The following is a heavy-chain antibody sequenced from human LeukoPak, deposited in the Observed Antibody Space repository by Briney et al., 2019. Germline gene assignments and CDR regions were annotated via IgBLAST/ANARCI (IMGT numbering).Heavy chain of an antibody. Sequence: ASVKVSCKASGYTFTGYYMHWVRQAPGQGLEWMGWINPNSGGTNYAQKFQGRVTMTRDTSICTAYMELSRLRSDDTAVYYCARDWLGGSYFDYWGQGTLVTVSS. V-gene: IGHV1-2*02. CDR1: GYTFTGYY. J-gene: IGHJ4*02. CDR3: ARDWLGGSYFDY. D-gene: IGHD1-26*01. CDR2: INPNSGGT.